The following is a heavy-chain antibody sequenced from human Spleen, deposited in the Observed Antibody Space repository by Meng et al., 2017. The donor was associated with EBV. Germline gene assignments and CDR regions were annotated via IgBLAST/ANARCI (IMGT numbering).Heavy chain of an antibody. CDR2: IYYNGNT. CDR1: TGSISGSRHY. J-gene: IGHJ2*01. D-gene: IGHD6-19*01. CDR3: ARDGSSGWSVGWYFDL. Sequence: QLELPEAGPGLVKASETLSLTCTVPTGSISGSRHYWGWLRQPPGKGLEWVGSIYYNGNTYYNSSLKSRVTISVDTSKNQLSLELTSVTAADTAIYFCARDGSSGWSVGWYFDLWGRGTLVTVSS. V-gene: IGHV4-39*07.